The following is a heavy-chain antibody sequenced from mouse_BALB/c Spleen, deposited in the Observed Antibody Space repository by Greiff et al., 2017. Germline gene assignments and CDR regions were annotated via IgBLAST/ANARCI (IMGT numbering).Heavy chain of an antibody. CDR2: ISSGSSTI. J-gene: IGHJ3*01. CDR1: GFTFSSFG. Sequence: EVKLVESGGGLVQPGGSRKLSCAASGFTFSSFGMHWVRQAPEKGLEWVAYISSGSSTIYYADTVKGRFTISRDNPKNTLFLQMTSLRSEDTAMYYCARSYRYDEGFAYWGQETLVTVSA. D-gene: IGHD2-14*01. V-gene: IGHV5-17*02. CDR3: ARSYRYDEGFAY.